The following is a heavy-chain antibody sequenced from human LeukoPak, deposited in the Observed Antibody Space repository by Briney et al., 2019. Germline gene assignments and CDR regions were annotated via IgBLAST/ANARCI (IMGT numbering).Heavy chain of an antibody. CDR3: ASLSSEFREYSLSNNWFDP. D-gene: IGHD2/OR15-2a*01. CDR2: INHSGST. V-gene: IGHV4-34*01. Sequence: SETLSLTCAVYGGSFSGYYWSWIRQPPGKGLEWIGEINHSGSTNYNPSLKSRVTISVDTSKNQFSLKVNSLTAADTPVYYCASLSSEFREYSLSNNWFDPWGQGTLVTVSS. J-gene: IGHJ5*02. CDR1: GGSFSGYY.